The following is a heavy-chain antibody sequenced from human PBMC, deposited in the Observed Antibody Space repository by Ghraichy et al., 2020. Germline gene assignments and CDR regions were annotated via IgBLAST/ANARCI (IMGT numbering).Heavy chain of an antibody. Sequence: GESLNISCAASGFTFSSYAMSWVRQAPGKGLEWVSAISGSGGSTYYADSVKGRFTISRDNSKNTLYLQMNSLRAEDTAVYYCAKDLGYYDSSGYYKPFEYWGQGTLVTVSS. CDR1: GFTFSSYA. D-gene: IGHD3-22*01. V-gene: IGHV3-23*01. J-gene: IGHJ4*02. CDR2: ISGSGGST. CDR3: AKDLGYYDSSGYYKPFEY.